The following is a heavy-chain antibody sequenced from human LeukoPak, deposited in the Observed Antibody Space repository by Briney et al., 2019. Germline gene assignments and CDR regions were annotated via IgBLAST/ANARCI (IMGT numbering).Heavy chain of an antibody. Sequence: GGSLRLSCAVSGLSFSNYWMHWVRQAPGKGLVWVARTNLHGTAVDYADSVKGRFTISRDNAKNTPFLQMNSLRAEDTAVYYCASAYTYVRLGDHWGQGTLVTVSS. J-gene: IGHJ4*02. CDR1: GLSFSNYW. CDR3: ASAYTYVRLGDH. D-gene: IGHD3-16*01. CDR2: TNLHGTAV. V-gene: IGHV3-74*01.